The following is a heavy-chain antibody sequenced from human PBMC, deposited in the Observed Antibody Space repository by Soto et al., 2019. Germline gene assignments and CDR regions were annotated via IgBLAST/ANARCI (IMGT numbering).Heavy chain of an antibody. CDR3: ASYDILTGSFDY. CDR2: IYYSGST. J-gene: IGHJ4*02. D-gene: IGHD3-9*01. CDR1: GGSISSSSYY. Sequence: PSETLSLTCTVSGGSISSSSYYWGWIRQPPGKGLEWIGSIYYSGSTYYNPSLKSRVTISVDTSKNQFSLKLSSVTAADTAVYYCASYDILTGSFDYWGQGTLVTVSS. V-gene: IGHV4-39*01.